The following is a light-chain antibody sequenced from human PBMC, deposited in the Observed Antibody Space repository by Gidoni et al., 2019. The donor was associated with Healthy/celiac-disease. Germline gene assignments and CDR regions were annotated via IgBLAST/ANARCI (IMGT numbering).Light chain of an antibody. Sequence: DIVMTQSPLSLLVTPGEPASISCRSSQSLLHSNGYNYLDWYLQKPGQSPQLLIYLGSNRASGVPDRFSGSGSGTDFTLKISRVEAEDVGVYYCMQALQTLLTFGQGTKLEIK. CDR2: LGS. V-gene: IGKV2-28*01. J-gene: IGKJ2*01. CDR1: QSLLHSNGYNY. CDR3: MQALQTLLT.